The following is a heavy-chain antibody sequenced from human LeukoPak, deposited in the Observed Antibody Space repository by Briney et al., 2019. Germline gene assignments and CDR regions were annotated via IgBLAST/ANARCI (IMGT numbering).Heavy chain of an antibody. CDR3: ASAPAIHDYGDLYFDY. Sequence: ASVKVSCKASGYTFTSYYMHWVRQAPGQGLEWMGIINPSGGSTSYAQKFQGRVTMTRDTSTSTVCMELSSLRSEDTAVYYCASAPAIHDYGDLYFDYWGQGTLVTVSS. D-gene: IGHD4-17*01. V-gene: IGHV1-46*01. CDR1: GYTFTSYY. J-gene: IGHJ4*02. CDR2: INPSGGST.